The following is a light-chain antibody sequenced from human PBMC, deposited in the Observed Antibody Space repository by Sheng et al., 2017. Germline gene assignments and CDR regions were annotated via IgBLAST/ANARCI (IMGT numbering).Light chain of an antibody. V-gene: IGLV3-25*03. CDR2: KDS. J-gene: IGLJ1*01. CDR1: QLPKQY. CDR3: QSTDDSDTYV. Sequence: SYELTQPPSVSVSPGQTATITCSGDQLPKQYAYWYQQKPGQAPXLLIYKDSERPSEIPERFSGSSSGTTVTLTISGVQAEDEADYYCQSTDDSDTYVFVTGTKVTVL.